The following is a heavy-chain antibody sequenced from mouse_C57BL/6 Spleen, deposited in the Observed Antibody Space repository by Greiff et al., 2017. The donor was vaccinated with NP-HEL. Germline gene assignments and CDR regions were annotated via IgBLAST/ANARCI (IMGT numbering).Heavy chain of an antibody. CDR2: IYPGNSDT. J-gene: IGHJ4*01. V-gene: IGHV1-5*01. Sequence: EVKLQESGTVLARPGASVKMSCKTSGYTFTSYWMHWVKQRPGQGLEWIGAIYPGNSDTSYNQKFKGKAKLTAVTSASTAYMELSSLTNEDSAVYYCTSGDIGDDAENAMDYWGQGTSVTVSS. CDR3: TSGDIGDDAENAMDY. D-gene: IGHD2-2*01. CDR1: GYTFTSYW.